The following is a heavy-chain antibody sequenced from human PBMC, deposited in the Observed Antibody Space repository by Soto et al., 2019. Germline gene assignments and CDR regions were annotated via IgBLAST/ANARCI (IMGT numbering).Heavy chain of an antibody. Sequence: SETLSLTCTFSVCSVINFYCNVILQSAVKGLEWIGRIYSSLSTNYNPSLRSRVTMSVDTSKNQFSLKLNSVTAAETALYYCARSRNKERWFEHWGKGNMVTVSS. CDR1: VCSVINFY. J-gene: IGHJ5*02. CDR3: ARSRNKERWFEH. CDR2: IYSSLST. V-gene: IGHV4-4*07. D-gene: IGHD6-13*01.